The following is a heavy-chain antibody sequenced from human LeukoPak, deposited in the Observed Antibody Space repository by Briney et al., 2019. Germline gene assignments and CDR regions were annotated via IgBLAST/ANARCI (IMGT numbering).Heavy chain of an antibody. V-gene: IGHV3-48*02. CDR1: GFTFNNYN. D-gene: IGHD2-15*01. CDR3: SRGCSPGTCSPFDY. Sequence: PGGSLRLSCAASGFTFNNYNMNCVRQAPGKGLEWVSCVSSSGSIVDYADSVKGRFTISRDNAENSLFLQMNSLRDEDTAVYYCSRGCSPGTCSPFDYWGQGTLVTVSS. J-gene: IGHJ4*02. CDR2: VSSSGSIV.